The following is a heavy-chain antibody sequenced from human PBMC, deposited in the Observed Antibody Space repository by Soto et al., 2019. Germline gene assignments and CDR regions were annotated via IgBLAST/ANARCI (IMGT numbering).Heavy chain of an antibody. CDR1: GFTVSNNY. J-gene: IGHJ5*02. CDR2: IYSGGVT. V-gene: IGHV3-66*01. Sequence: PGGSLRLSCAASGFTVSNNYMSWVRQAPGKELEYVSVIYSGGVTDYADAVEGRCTIFRDNSKNTLYLQMNSVAAVDTAVYYCARSPTSTNYADDFDPWGQGTLVTVSS. D-gene: IGHD4-4*01. CDR3: ARSPTSTNYADDFDP.